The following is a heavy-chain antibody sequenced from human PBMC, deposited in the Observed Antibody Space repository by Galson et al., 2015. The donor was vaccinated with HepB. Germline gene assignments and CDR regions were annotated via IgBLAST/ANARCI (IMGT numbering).Heavy chain of an antibody. CDR1: GFTFSRHW. Sequence: SLRLSCAASGFTFSRHWMTWVRQAPGKGLVWVSRISSDGSITIYADSVKGRFTISRDNAKNTLYVQMNSLRAEDTAVYYCAREGGSGALDIWGQGTMVTVSS. CDR3: AREGGSGALDI. J-gene: IGHJ3*02. V-gene: IGHV3-74*01. D-gene: IGHD3-10*01. CDR2: ISSDGSIT.